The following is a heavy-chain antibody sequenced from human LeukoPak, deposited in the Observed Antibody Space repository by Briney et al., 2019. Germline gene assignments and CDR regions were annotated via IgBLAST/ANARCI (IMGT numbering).Heavy chain of an antibody. CDR3: ARGFLSPVVTAIHIYYYYGMDV. CDR2: INHSGST. D-gene: IGHD2-21*02. Sequence: SETLSLTCAVYGGPFSGYYWSWIRQPPGKGLEWIGEINHSGSTNYNPSLKSRVTISVDTSKNQFSLKLSSVTAADTAVYYCARGFLSPVVTAIHIYYYYGMDVWGQGTTVTVSS. J-gene: IGHJ6*02. CDR1: GGPFSGYY. V-gene: IGHV4-34*01.